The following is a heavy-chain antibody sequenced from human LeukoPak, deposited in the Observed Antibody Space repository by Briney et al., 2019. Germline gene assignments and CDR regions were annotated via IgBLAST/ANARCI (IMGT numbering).Heavy chain of an antibody. Sequence: GESLKISCKASGYTFSSNWIGWVRQMPGKGLEWMGLIYPGDSDTRYSPSFQGQVTISADKSSSTAYLRWSSLKASDTAMYYCARHRVGIYSRNHAFDIWGQGTMVTVSS. V-gene: IGHV5-51*01. J-gene: IGHJ3*02. CDR2: IYPGDSDT. D-gene: IGHD1-26*01. CDR3: ARHRVGIYSRNHAFDI. CDR1: GYTFSSNW.